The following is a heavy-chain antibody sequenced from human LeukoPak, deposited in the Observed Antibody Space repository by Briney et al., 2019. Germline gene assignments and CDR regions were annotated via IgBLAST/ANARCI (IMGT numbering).Heavy chain of an antibody. D-gene: IGHD3-3*01. Sequence: PSETLSLTCTVSGGSISSSSYYWGWIRQPPGKGLEWIGSIYYSGSTYYNPSLKSRVTISVDTSKNQFSLKLSSVTAADTAVYYCARRLYDFWSGYPFFDPWGQGTLVTVSS. V-gene: IGHV4-39*01. CDR3: ARRLYDFWSGYPFFDP. J-gene: IGHJ5*02. CDR2: IYYSGST. CDR1: GGSISSSSYY.